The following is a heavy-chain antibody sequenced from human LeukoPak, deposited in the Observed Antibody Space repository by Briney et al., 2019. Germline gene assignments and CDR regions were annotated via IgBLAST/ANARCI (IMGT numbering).Heavy chain of an antibody. D-gene: IGHD4-17*01. CDR2: ISGSGGTT. Sequence: PGGSLRLSCAASGFTFSRFAMSWVRQAPGKGLEWVSTISGSGGTTNYADSVKGRFTFSRDNSKNTLYLQMNSLRAEDTAVYYCAKDLPDYGDYIEGYGGQGPLVTVSS. V-gene: IGHV3-23*01. J-gene: IGHJ4*02. CDR3: AKDLPDYGDYIEGY. CDR1: GFTFSRFA.